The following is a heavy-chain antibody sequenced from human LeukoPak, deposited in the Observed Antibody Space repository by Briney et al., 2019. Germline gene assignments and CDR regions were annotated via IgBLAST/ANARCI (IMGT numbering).Heavy chain of an antibody. CDR1: GYTFTSYY. J-gene: IGHJ3*02. Sequence: ASVKVSCKASGYTFTSYYMHWVRQAPGQGLEWMAIINPSGGSTSYAQKFQGRVTMTRDMSTSTVYMELSSLRSEDTAVYYCARANDFWSGLGRGAFDIWGQGTMVAVSS. CDR3: ARANDFWSGLGRGAFDI. CDR2: INPSGGST. D-gene: IGHD3-3*01. V-gene: IGHV1-46*01.